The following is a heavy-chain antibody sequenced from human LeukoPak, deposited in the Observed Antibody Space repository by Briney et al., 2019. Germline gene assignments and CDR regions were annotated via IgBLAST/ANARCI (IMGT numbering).Heavy chain of an antibody. Sequence: PGGSLRLSCAASGFTFSSYAMSWVRQGPGKGMEWVSAISGSGGGTYYADSVECRFTISRDNSKNTLYLQMNSLRAEDTAVCYCAKVPVFSLTISEVVTDDAFDIWGQGTIVTVPS. V-gene: IGHV3-23*01. CDR3: AKVPVFSLTISEVVTDDAFDI. D-gene: IGHD3-3*01. CDR1: GFTFSSYA. CDR2: ISGSGGGT. J-gene: IGHJ3*02.